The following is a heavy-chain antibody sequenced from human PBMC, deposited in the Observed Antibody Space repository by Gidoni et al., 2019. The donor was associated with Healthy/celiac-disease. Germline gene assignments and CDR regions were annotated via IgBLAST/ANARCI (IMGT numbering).Heavy chain of an antibody. CDR3: ARDHSYDYVWGSYRLVY. J-gene: IGHJ4*02. CDR1: GFTFSTYA. D-gene: IGHD3-16*02. Sequence: QVQLVESGGGVVQPGRSLRLSCAASGFTFSTYAMHWVRQAQGKGLEWVAVISYDGSNKYYADSVKGRFTISRDNSKNTLYLQMNSLRAEDTAVYYCARDHSYDYVWGSYRLVYWGQGTLVTVSS. V-gene: IGHV3-30-3*01. CDR2: ISYDGSNK.